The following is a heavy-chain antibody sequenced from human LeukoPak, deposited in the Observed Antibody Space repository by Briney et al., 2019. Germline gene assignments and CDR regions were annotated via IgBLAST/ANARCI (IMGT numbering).Heavy chain of an antibody. CDR3: AKQSITVTTSNWFDP. D-gene: IGHD4-17*01. Sequence: GGSLRLSCAASGFTFSSYAMSWARQAPGKGLEWVSAISGSGGSTYYADSVKGRFTISRDNSKNTLYLQMNSLRAEDTAVYYCAKQSITVTTSNWFDPWGQGTLVTVSS. V-gene: IGHV3-23*01. CDR1: GFTFSSYA. CDR2: ISGSGGST. J-gene: IGHJ5*02.